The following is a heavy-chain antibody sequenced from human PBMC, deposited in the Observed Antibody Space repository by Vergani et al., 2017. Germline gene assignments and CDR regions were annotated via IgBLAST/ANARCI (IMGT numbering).Heavy chain of an antibody. J-gene: IGHJ4*02. D-gene: IGHD3-22*01. V-gene: IGHV5-51*01. CDR3: ARLCGRDSSGSKYFDY. Sequence: EAQLVQSGAEVKKPGESLKISCQISGYSFTNYWIGWVRQMPGKGLEWMGNIHPADSDTRYSPSFQGQVTISVDKSISTAYLQRSSLGASDSAMYYCARLCGRDSSGSKYFDYWGQGTLVTVSS. CDR2: IHPADSDT. CDR1: GYSFTNYW.